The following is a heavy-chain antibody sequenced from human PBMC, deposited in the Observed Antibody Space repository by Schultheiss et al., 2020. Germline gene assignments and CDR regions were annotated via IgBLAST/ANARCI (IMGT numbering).Heavy chain of an antibody. J-gene: IGHJ4*02. CDR3: VKVEGAEWLPHDY. CDR2: ISSNGGST. Sequence: GGSLRLSCSASGFTFSSYAMDWVRQAPGKGLEYVSAISSNGGSTYYADSVKGRFTISRDNSKNTLYLQMSSLRAEDTAVYYCVKVEGAEWLPHDYWGQGTLVTVSS. V-gene: IGHV3-64D*06. D-gene: IGHD3-3*01. CDR1: GFTFSSYA.